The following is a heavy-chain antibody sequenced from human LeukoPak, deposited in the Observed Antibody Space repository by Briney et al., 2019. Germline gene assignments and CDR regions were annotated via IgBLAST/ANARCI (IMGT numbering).Heavy chain of an antibody. CDR1: GFTFSEYY. J-gene: IGHJ4*02. D-gene: IGHD6-25*01. CDR3: VRESAAIDY. CDR2: ISSGGSTV. Sequence: GGSLRLSCAASGFTFSEYYMTWIRQAPGKGLEWISYISSGGSTVYYADSVRGRFTISRDNTKNSLFLQMNSLRAEDTAVYYCVRESAAIDYWGRGTLVTVSS. V-gene: IGHV3-11*01.